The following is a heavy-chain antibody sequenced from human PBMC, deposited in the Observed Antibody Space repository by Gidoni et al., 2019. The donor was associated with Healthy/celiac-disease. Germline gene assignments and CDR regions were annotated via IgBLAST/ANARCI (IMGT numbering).Heavy chain of an antibody. Sequence: QVQLQQWGAGLLKPSETLSLTCAVYGGSFSGYSWSWVRQPPGKGLEWIGEINHSGSTNYNPSLKSRVTISVDTSKNQFSLKLSSVTAADTAVYYCARGLRGSLDYWGQGTLVTVSS. CDR1: GGSFSGYS. J-gene: IGHJ4*02. CDR3: ARGLRGSLDY. CDR2: INHSGST. D-gene: IGHD1-26*01. V-gene: IGHV4-34*01.